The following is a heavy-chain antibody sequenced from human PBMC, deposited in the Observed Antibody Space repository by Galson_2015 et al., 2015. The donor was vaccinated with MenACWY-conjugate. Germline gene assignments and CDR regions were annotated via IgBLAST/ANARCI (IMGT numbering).Heavy chain of an antibody. D-gene: IGHD6-6*01. J-gene: IGHJ5*02. CDR2: INSDGSKT. V-gene: IGHV3-74*03. CDR3: ASLFIGGRRVTRFDP. Sequence: SLRLSCAVSGFNLSSYWMHWVRQAPGKGLVWVSHINSDGSKTTYADSVKGRFTISRDNAKNTLYLQLNTLRVEDTAVYYCASLFIGGRRVTRFDPWGQGTLVTVSS. CDR1: GFNLSSYW.